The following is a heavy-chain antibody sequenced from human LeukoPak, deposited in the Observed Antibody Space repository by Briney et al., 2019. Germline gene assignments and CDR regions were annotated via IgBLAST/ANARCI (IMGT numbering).Heavy chain of an antibody. CDR2: ISGSGDTT. J-gene: IGHJ4*02. CDR3: AKTPQKYCSSTTCYPDY. D-gene: IGHD2-2*01. CDR1: GFTFSSYA. Sequence: GGSLRLSCAASGFTFSSYAMSWVRLAPGMGLEWVSTISGSGDTTYYADSVRGRFTISRDNSKNTLYLQMNSLRAENTAVYYCAKTPQKYCSSTTCYPDYWGQGTLVTVSS. V-gene: IGHV3-23*01.